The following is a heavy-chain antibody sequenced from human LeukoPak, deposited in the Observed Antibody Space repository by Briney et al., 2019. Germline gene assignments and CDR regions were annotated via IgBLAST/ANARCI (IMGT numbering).Heavy chain of an antibody. CDR3: AKDSGIVGDNWFDP. Sequence: ASVKVSCKASGGTFSSYAISWVRQAPGQGLEWMGGIIPIFGTANYAQKFQGRVTITADESTSTAYMELSSLRSEDTAVYYCAKDSGIVGDNWFDPWGQGTLVTVSS. CDR1: GGTFSSYA. CDR2: IIPIFGTA. J-gene: IGHJ5*02. D-gene: IGHD1-26*01. V-gene: IGHV1-69*13.